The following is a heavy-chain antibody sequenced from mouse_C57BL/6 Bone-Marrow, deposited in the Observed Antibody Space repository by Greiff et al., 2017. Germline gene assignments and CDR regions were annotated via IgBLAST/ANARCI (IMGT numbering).Heavy chain of an antibody. J-gene: IGHJ3*01. CDR3: AKHMVTTRAWLAY. D-gene: IGHD2-2*01. CDR1: GYAFSSSW. V-gene: IGHV1-82*01. Sequence: VQLQQSGPELVKPGASVKISCKASGYAFSSSWMNWVQQRPGKGLEWIGRIYPGDGDTNYNGKFKGKATLTADKSSSTAYMQLSSLTSEDSAVYFGAKHMVTTRAWLAYWGQGTLVTVSA. CDR2: IYPGDGDT.